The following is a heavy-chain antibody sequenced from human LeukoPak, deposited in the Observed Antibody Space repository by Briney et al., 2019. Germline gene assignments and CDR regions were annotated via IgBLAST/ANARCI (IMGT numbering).Heavy chain of an antibody. CDR3: ARHYVVVPAAIPDYYGMDV. CDR2: IYPGDSDT. CDR1: GYSFTSYW. D-gene: IGHD2-2*01. J-gene: IGHJ6*02. V-gene: IGHV5-51*01. Sequence: GESLKISCKGSGYSFTSYWIGWVGQMPGKGLEWMGIIYPGDSDTRYSPSFQGQVTISADKSISTAYLQWSSLKASDTAMYYCARHYVVVPAAIPDYYGMDVWGQGTTVTVSS.